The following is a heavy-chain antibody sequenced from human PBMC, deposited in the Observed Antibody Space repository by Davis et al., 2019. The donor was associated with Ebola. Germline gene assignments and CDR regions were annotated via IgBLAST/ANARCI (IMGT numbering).Heavy chain of an antibody. D-gene: IGHD3-16*02. CDR2: INPNSGGT. CDR1: GYTFTGNY. V-gene: IGHV1-2*02. J-gene: IGHJ4*02. Sequence: ASVKVSCKATGYTFTGNYFHWVRQAPGQGLEWMGWINPNSGGTNYAQKFQGRVTMTSDTSITTAYMELSSLTSDDTAVYYCARVLRLGELSFHYWGQGTLVTVSS. CDR3: ARVLRLGELSFHY.